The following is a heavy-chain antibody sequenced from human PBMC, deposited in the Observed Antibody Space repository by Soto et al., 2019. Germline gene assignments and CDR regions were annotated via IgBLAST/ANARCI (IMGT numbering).Heavy chain of an antibody. D-gene: IGHD1-20*01. V-gene: IGHV4-34*01. CDR1: GGSFSGYY. Sequence: QVQLQQWGAGLLKPSETLSLTCAVYGGSFSGYYWSWIRQPPGKGLEWIGEINHSGSTNYNPSLKRRVTISVDTSKNQFSLKLSSVTAAYTAVYYCARAPVAGKYSWKRCWFAPWGQGTLVTVSS. CDR2: INHSGST. CDR3: ARAPVAGKYSWKRCWFAP. J-gene: IGHJ5*02.